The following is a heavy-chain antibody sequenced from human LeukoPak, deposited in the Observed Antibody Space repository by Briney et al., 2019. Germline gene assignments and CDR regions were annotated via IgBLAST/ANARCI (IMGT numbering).Heavy chain of an antibody. CDR3: ARTLGGAVAGYYFDY. CDR1: GGTFSSYA. Sequence: ASVKVSCKASGGTFSSYAISWVRQAPGQGLEWMGGIIPMFGTANYAQKFQGRVTITADESTSTAYMELSSLRSEDTAVYYCARTLGGAVAGYYFDYWGQGTLVTVSS. V-gene: IGHV1-69*13. D-gene: IGHD6-19*01. CDR2: IIPMFGTA. J-gene: IGHJ4*02.